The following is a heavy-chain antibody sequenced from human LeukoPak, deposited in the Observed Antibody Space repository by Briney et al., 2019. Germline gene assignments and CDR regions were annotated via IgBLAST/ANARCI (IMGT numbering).Heavy chain of an antibody. CDR1: GFTFRSYA. CDR2: ISGSGSST. V-gene: IGHV3-23*01. CDR3: AELGITMIGGV. J-gene: IGHJ6*04. D-gene: IGHD3-10*02. Sequence: GGSLRLSCAASGFTFRSYAMNWVRQAPGKGLEWVSAISGSGSSTYYADSVKGRFTISRDNAKNSLYLQMNSLRAEDTAVYYCAELGITMIGGVWGKGTTVTISS.